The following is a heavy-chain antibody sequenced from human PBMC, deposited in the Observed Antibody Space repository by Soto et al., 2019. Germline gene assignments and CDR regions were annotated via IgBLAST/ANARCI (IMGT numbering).Heavy chain of an antibody. CDR3: ARDGDYDSSGYYYY. CDR1: GGSISSYY. D-gene: IGHD3-22*01. J-gene: IGHJ4*02. Sequence: NPSETLSLTCTVSGGSISSYYWSWIRQPPGKGLEWIGYIYYSGSTNYNPSLKSRVTISVDTSKNQFSLKLSSVTAADTAVYYCARDGDYDSSGYYYYWGQGTLVTVSS. V-gene: IGHV4-59*01. CDR2: IYYSGST.